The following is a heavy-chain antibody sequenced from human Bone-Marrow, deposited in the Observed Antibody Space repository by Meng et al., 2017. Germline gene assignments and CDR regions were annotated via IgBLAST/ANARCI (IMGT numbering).Heavy chain of an antibody. Sequence: GESLKISCAASGFTFSSYSMNWVRQAPGKGLEWVAVISYDGSNKYYADSVKGRFTISRDNSKNTLYLQMNSLRAEDTAVYYCARDLVDTATYNDYWGQGTLVTVSS. CDR1: GFTFSSYS. D-gene: IGHD5-18*01. J-gene: IGHJ4*02. CDR2: ISYDGSNK. CDR3: ARDLVDTATYNDY. V-gene: IGHV3-30*05.